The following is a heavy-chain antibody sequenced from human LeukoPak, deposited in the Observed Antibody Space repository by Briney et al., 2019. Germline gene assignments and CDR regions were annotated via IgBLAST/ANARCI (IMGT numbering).Heavy chain of an antibody. J-gene: IGHJ4*02. CDR1: GFIFSTYA. Sequence: GGSLRLSCAASGFIFSTYAMHWVRQAPGKGLEWVAVISSDGSNKYYADSVKGRFAISRDDSKNTLHLQMDSLRAEDTAIYYCARAHGRITRDAYFDYWGQGTLVTVSS. V-gene: IGHV3-30*09. CDR2: ISSDGSNK. CDR3: ARAHGRITRDAYFDY. D-gene: IGHD3-10*01.